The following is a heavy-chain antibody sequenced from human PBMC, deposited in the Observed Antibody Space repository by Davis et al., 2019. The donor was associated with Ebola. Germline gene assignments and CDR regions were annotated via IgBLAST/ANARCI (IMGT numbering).Heavy chain of an antibody. D-gene: IGHD5-18*01. CDR1: EFTFSSYG. Sequence: PGGSLRLSCAASEFTFSSYGMTCVRQAPGKGLVWVSHIHPDGSSTNSADSVKGRFTISRDNARNTVYLQMNSVRAEDTAVYYCARGGYSYAYYYGMDVWGQGTTVTVSS. V-gene: IGHV3-74*01. J-gene: IGHJ6*02. CDR2: IHPDGSST. CDR3: ARGGYSYAYYYGMDV.